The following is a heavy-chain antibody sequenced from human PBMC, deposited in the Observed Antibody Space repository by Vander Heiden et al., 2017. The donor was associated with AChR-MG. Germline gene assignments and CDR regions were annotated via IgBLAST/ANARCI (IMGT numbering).Heavy chain of an antibody. CDR3: AREWLVLRNPAMHGNWFDP. CDR2: IYYSGST. CDR1: GGSISSSRYY. Sequence: QLQLQESGPGLVKPSETLSLTCTVSGGSISSSRYYWGWIRQPPGKGLGWIGSIYYSGSTYYNPSLKSRVTISVDTSKNQFSLKLSSVTAADTAVYYCAREWLVLRNPAMHGNWFDPWGQGTLVTVSS. J-gene: IGHJ5*02. D-gene: IGHD2-2*01. V-gene: IGHV4-39*02.